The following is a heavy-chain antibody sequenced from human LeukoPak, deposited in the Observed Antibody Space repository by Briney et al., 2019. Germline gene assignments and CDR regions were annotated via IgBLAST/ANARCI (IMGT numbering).Heavy chain of an antibody. CDR1: GASITRSNW. Sequence: SETLSLTCAVSGASITRSNWWSWVRQTPEKGLEWIGEISRSGDTHYNPSLKSRLTLSMDKSKNQFSLKLNFVTAADTAVYYCARGDNWMLDHWGQGALVTASS. CDR3: ARGDNWMLDH. V-gene: IGHV4-4*02. CDR2: ISRSGDT. J-gene: IGHJ5*02. D-gene: IGHD1-1*01.